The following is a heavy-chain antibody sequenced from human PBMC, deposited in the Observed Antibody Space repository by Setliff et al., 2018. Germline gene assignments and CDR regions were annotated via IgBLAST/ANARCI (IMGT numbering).Heavy chain of an antibody. J-gene: IGHJ2*01. D-gene: IGHD3-9*01. CDR3: ATGRDWPTDTDWYFDL. V-gene: IGHV1-69-2*01. CDR2: VDPEDGET. CDR1: GYTFTDYY. Sequence: ASVKVSCKASGYTFTDYYMHWVQQAPGKGLEWMGRVDPEDGETIYAEKFQGRVTITADTSTDTAYMELSSLRSEDTAVYYCATGRDWPTDTDWYFDLWGRGTLVTVSS.